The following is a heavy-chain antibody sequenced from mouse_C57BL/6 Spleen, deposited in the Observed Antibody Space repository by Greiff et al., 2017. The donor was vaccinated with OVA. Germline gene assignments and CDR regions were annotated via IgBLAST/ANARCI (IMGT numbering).Heavy chain of an antibody. Sequence: VQLQQSGPELVKPGASVKISCKASGYSFSSSWMNWVKQRPGKGLEWIGRIYPGDGATNYNGKFKGKATLTADKSSSTAYMQLSSLTSEDSAVYFCAQSVAYYSNYDYAMDYWGQGTSVTVSS. CDR3: AQSVAYYSNYDYAMDY. CDR2: IYPGDGAT. J-gene: IGHJ4*01. CDR1: GYSFSSSW. V-gene: IGHV1-82*01. D-gene: IGHD2-5*01.